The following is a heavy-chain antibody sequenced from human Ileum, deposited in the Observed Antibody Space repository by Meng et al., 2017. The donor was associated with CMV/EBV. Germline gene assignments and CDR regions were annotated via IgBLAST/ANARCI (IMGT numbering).Heavy chain of an antibody. V-gene: IGHV1-18*01. Sequence: YTCKTYGISWVRQAPGQGLEWMGWISTYNGNTNYAQKFRDRVTMTTDTSINTVSMELASLTSDDTAVYYCARAVDYYDSAAHFLYDFWGQGILVTVSS. J-gene: IGHJ4*02. CDR1: YTCKTYG. CDR3: ARAVDYYDSAAHFLYDF. CDR2: ISTYNGNT. D-gene: IGHD3-22*01.